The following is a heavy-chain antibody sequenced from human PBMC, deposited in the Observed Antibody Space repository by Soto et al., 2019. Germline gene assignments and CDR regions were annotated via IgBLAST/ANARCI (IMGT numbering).Heavy chain of an antibody. D-gene: IGHD4-4*01. Sequence: WSLRLSCAASGFTFSSYAMHWVRQAPGKGLEWVAVISYDGNNKYYADSVKGRFTISRDNSKNTLYLQMNSLRPEDTAVYFCATEMTTIHLRYFFDYWGQGTLVTVSS. CDR2: ISYDGNNK. CDR3: ATEMTTIHLRYFFDY. CDR1: GFTFSSYA. J-gene: IGHJ4*02. V-gene: IGHV3-30-3*01.